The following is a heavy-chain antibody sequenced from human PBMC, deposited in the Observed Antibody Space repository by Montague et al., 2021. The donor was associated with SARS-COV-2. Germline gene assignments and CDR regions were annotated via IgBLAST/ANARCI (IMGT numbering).Heavy chain of an antibody. Sequence: SRRLSWSASGFPFSRHAMTWVRQVPGKGLEWISAISISGDRTYYADSVKGRFAISRDNSKNTLFLQMNSLRGEDTAIYYCANEIRPNDYWGRGTLVTVSS. D-gene: IGHD3-10*01. V-gene: IGHV3-23*01. CDR3: ANEIRPNDY. CDR2: ISISGDRT. CDR1: GFPFSRHA. J-gene: IGHJ4*02.